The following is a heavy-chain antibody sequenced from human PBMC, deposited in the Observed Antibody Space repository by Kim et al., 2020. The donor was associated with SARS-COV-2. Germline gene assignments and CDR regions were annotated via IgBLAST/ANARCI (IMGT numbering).Heavy chain of an antibody. Sequence: GGSLRLSCAASGFIFGDFQMGWIRHAPGKGLEYISYISISGGTKVYADSVRGRFTISRDNAKHSVTLEMNSLRADDTAVYYCVRDWNSGHDVKYYYNYYMDVWGQGTTVTVSS. J-gene: IGHJ6*03. CDR2: ISISGGTK. D-gene: IGHD1-1*01. CDR3: VRDWNSGHDVKYYYNYYMDV. CDR1: GFIFGDFQ. V-gene: IGHV3-11*01.